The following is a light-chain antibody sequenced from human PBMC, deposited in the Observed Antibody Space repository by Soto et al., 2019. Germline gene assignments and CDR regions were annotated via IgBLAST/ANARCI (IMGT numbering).Light chain of an antibody. CDR1: QGIRND. V-gene: IGKV1-6*01. CDR2: AAS. CDR3: MQGSHWPRT. Sequence: AIQMSQSPSSLSASVGDRVTITCRASQGIRNDLGWYQQKPGKAPKVLIYAASSLQSGVPSRFSGSGSGTDFTLKISRVEAEDVGVYYCMQGSHWPRTFGQGTKVDIK. J-gene: IGKJ1*01.